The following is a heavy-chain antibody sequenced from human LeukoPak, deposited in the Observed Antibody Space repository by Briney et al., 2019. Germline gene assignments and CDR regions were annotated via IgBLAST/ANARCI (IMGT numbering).Heavy chain of an antibody. CDR1: XGXXXXXY. CDR3: ALRGY. CDR2: VXHRGNT. Sequence: SETLSLTCAVSXGXXXXXYXXXXXXXXGXGXXWXXXVXHRGNTNYNPSLKGRVTMSVDTSKNQLSLKLTSVTAADTAVYYCALRGYWGQGTLVTVSS. J-gene: IGHJ4*02. V-gene: IGHV4-34*01.